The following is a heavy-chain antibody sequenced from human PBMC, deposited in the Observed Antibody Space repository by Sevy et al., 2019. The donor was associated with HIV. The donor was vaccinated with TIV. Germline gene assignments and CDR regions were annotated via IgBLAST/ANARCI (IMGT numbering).Heavy chain of an antibody. J-gene: IGHJ3*02. CDR2: ISAYNGNT. CDR3: AAGYYDFWRGYYAFDI. CDR1: GYTFTSYG. V-gene: IGHV1-18*01. D-gene: IGHD3-3*01. Sequence: ASVKVSCKASGYTFTSYGISWVRQAPGQGLEWMGWISAYNGNTNYAQKLQGRVTMTTDTSTSTAYMELRSLRSDDTAVYYCAAGYYDFWRGYYAFDIWGQGTMVTVSS.